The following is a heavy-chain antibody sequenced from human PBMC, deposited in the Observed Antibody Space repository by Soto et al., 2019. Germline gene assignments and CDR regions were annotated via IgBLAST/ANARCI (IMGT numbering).Heavy chain of an antibody. D-gene: IGHD3-16*02. J-gene: IGHJ4*02. CDR2: IKSKTDGGTT. Sequence: GGSLRLSCAASGFTFSNAWMNWVRQAPGKGLEWVGRIKSKTDGGTTDYAAPVKGRFTISRDDSKNTLYLQMNSLKTEDTAVYYCTTDPFFTFGGVIAEYYFDYWGQGTLVTVSS. V-gene: IGHV3-15*07. CDR3: TTDPFFTFGGVIAEYYFDY. CDR1: GFTFSNAW.